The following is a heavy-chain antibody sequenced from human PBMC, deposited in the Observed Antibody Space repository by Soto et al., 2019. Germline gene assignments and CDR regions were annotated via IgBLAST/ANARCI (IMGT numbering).Heavy chain of an antibody. CDR3: ATGGIAARAYYYYGMDV. Sequence: AVKVSCKASGGTFSSYAISRVRQAPGQGLEWMGGIIPIFGTANYVQKFQGRVTITADKSTSTAYMELSSLRSEDTAVYYCATGGIAARAYYYYGMDVWGQGTTVTVSS. CDR1: GGTFSSYA. CDR2: IIPIFGTA. D-gene: IGHD6-6*01. J-gene: IGHJ6*02. V-gene: IGHV1-69*06.